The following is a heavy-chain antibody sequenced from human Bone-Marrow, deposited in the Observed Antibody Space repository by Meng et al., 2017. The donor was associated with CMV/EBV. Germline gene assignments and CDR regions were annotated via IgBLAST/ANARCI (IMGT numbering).Heavy chain of an antibody. CDR2: IGGNGAGT. CDR3: ARDRAEWQLLDY. Sequence: CAACGFNFSNYVMNWVRQAPGKGLEWVSAIGGNGAGTYYADSVKGRFTISRDNSKNTLYLQMNSLRAEDTAVYYCARDRAEWQLLDYWGQGTLVTVSS. J-gene: IGHJ4*02. V-gene: IGHV3-23*01. D-gene: IGHD1-26*01. CDR1: GFNFSNYV.